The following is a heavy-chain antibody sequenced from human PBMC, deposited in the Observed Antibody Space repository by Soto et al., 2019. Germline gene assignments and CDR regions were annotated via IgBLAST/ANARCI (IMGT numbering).Heavy chain of an antibody. CDR1: GGSVSSGGYS. J-gene: IGHJ4*02. CDR2: IYYSRST. Sequence: PSETLSLTCAVSGGSVSSGGYSWSWIRQPPGKGLEWIGDIYYSRSTNYNPSLKSRVTISVDTSKSQFSLKLSSVIAADTAVYYCARDGSSSTYDFWGQGILVTVSS. V-gene: IGHV4-61*08. D-gene: IGHD6-13*01. CDR3: ARDGSSSTYDF.